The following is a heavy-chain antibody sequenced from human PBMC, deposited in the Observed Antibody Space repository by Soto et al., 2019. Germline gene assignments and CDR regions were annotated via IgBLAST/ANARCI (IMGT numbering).Heavy chain of an antibody. Sequence: GSLRLSCAASGFTFSSYAMSWVRQAPGKGLEWVSVISGSGGSTYYADSVKGRFTISRDNSKNTLYLQMNSLRAEDTAVYYCAKDRYEQTTTGLLGYWGQGTLVTVSS. CDR2: ISGSGGST. CDR1: GFTFSSYA. D-gene: IGHD4-17*01. J-gene: IGHJ4*02. CDR3: AKDRYEQTTTGLLGY. V-gene: IGHV3-23*01.